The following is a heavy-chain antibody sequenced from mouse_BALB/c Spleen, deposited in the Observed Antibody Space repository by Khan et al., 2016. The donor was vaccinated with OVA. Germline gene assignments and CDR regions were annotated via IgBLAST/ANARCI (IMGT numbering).Heavy chain of an antibody. CDR3: AREGLRVVAWDY. CDR2: IYPGDGST. D-gene: IGHD1-1*02. CDR1: GYTFTAYD. V-gene: IGHV1S56*01. Sequence: QVQLKQAGPELVKPGASVKISCKASGYTFTAYDINWVRQRPGQGLEWIGWIYPGDGSTEYNENFKGKTTLTADESSNTAYMQLSSLTSEKSAVYFGAREGLRVVAWDYWGQGTSVSVSS. J-gene: IGHJ4*01.